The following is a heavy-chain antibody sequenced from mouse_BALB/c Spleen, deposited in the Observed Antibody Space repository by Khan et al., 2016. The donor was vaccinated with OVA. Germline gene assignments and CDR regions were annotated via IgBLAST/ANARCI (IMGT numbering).Heavy chain of an antibody. D-gene: IGHD6-1*01. CDR1: GYTFTNYG. CDR2: INTYTGEP. CDR3: ARSASYGSFDV. Sequence: QIQLVQSGPELKKPGETVKISCKASGYTFTNYGMNWVKQAPGKGLKWMGWINTYTGEPTYADDFKGRFAFSLETSANTAYLQINNLKNEDTATYFCARSASYGSFDVWGAGTTVTVSS. J-gene: IGHJ1*01. V-gene: IGHV9-3-1*01.